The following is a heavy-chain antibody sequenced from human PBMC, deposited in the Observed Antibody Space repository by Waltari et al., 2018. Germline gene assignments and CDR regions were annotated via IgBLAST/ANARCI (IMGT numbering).Heavy chain of an antibody. CDR3: ATNPRYLYYGMDV. CDR2: FDPEDGET. CDR1: GYTLTELS. J-gene: IGHJ6*02. V-gene: IGHV1-24*01. Sequence: QVQLVQSGAEVKKPGASVKVSCKVSGYTLTELSMQWVRQAPGKGLEWMGGFDPEDGETIYAQKFQGRVTMTDDTSTDTAYMELSSLRSEDTAVYYCATNPRYLYYGMDVWGQGTTVTVSS. D-gene: IGHD3-16*02.